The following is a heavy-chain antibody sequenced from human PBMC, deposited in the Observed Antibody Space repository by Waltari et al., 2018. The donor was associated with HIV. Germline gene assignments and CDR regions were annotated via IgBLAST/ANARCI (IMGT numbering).Heavy chain of an antibody. Sequence: EVQLEESGGGLVQPGGSLRLSCAVSGFTFRSYWMSWVRQAPGKGLGVVANIKQDGSEKHYVDSVKGRFTISRDNAKKSLYLQMNSLRAEDTAVYYCARMGLMVYAIGAFDIWGQGTMVTVSS. J-gene: IGHJ3*02. CDR1: GFTFRSYW. V-gene: IGHV3-7*01. D-gene: IGHD2-8*01. CDR3: ARMGLMVYAIGAFDI. CDR2: IKQDGSEK.